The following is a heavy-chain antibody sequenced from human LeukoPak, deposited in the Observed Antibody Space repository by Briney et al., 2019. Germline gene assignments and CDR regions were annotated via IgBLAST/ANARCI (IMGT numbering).Heavy chain of an antibody. CDR1: GFTFSSYG. Sequence: GGSLRLSCAASGFTFSSYGMSWVRQAPGKGLEWVSAISGSGGSTHYADSVKGRFTISRDNSKNTLYLQMNSLRAEDTAVYYCAKDQKIVVVVAATCFDPWGQGTLVTVSS. CDR2: ISGSGGST. J-gene: IGHJ5*02. D-gene: IGHD2-15*01. V-gene: IGHV3-23*01. CDR3: AKDQKIVVVVAATCFDP.